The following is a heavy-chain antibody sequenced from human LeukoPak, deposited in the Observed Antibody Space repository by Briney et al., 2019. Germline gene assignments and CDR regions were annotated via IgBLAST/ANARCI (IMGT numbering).Heavy chain of an antibody. J-gene: IGHJ3*02. CDR3: ASRANIVVVVAATEGAFDI. D-gene: IGHD2-15*01. CDR1: GYSISSGYY. V-gene: IGHV4-38-2*02. Sequence: PSETLSLTCTVSGYSISSGYYWGWIRRPPGKGREWIGSIYHSGSTYYNPSLKSGVTISVDTSKNQFSLKLSSVTAADTAVYYCASRANIVVVVAATEGAFDIWGQGTMVTVSS. CDR2: IYHSGST.